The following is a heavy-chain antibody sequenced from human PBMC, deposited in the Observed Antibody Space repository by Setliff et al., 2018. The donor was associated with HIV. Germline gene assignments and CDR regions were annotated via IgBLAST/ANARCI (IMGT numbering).Heavy chain of an antibody. D-gene: IGHD2-2*01. CDR2: IWYDGSNK. V-gene: IGHV3-30*02. CDR3: TKTMHGPGTYAFES. Sequence: GGSLRLSCGASGFTFSTHAMHWVRQAPGKALEWVAYIWYDGSNKYYADSVKGRFAISRDNSKNTLYLQMDSLRAEDTALYYCTKTMHGPGTYAFESWGQGTLVTVSS. J-gene: IGHJ1*01. CDR1: GFTFSTHA.